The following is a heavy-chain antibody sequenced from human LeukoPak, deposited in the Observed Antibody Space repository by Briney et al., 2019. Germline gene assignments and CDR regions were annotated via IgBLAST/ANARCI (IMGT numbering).Heavy chain of an antibody. CDR3: ARTPRELYSSGWYDVWGNAELEYYFDY. CDR1: GGTFSSYA. J-gene: IGHJ4*02. D-gene: IGHD6-19*01. CDR2: IIPTLGIA. Sequence: GASVKVSCKASGGTFSSYAISWVRQAPGQGLEWMGRIIPTLGIANYAQKFQGRVTITADKSTSTAYMELSSLRSEDTAVYYCARTPRELYSSGWYDVWGNAELEYYFDYWGQGTLVTVSS. V-gene: IGHV1-69*04.